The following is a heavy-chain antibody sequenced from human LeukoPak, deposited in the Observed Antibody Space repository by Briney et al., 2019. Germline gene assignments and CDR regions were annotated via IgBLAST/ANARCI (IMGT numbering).Heavy chain of an antibody. D-gene: IGHD2-15*01. CDR3: ARGSVAATPSDP. CDR1: GGTFSSYA. J-gene: IGHJ5*02. V-gene: IGHV1-69*05. CDR2: IIPIFGTA. Sequence: SVKVSCKASGGTFSSYAISWVRQAPGQWLERMGRIIPIFGTANYAQKLQGRVTITTDESTSTAYMELSSLRSEDTAVYYCARGSVAATPSDPWGQGTLVTVSS.